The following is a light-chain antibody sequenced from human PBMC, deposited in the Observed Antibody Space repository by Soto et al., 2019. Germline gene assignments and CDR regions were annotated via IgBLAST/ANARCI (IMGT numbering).Light chain of an antibody. V-gene: IGLV1-44*01. CDR3: AAWDDSLNGRV. CDR2: GNN. J-gene: IGLJ3*02. CDR1: SSNIGSNT. Sequence: QLVLTQPPSASGTPGQRVTISCSGSSSNIGSNTVNWYQQLPGTAPKVLIYGNNQRPSGVPDRFSGSKSGTSASLAISGLQSEDEADYYCAAWDDSLNGRVFGGGTKLTVL.